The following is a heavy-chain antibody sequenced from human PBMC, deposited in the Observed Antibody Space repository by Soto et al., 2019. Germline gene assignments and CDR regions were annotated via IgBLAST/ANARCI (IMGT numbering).Heavy chain of an antibody. CDR2: IYYSGST. CDR1: GGSISSSSYY. D-gene: IGHD2-2*02. Sequence: QLQLQESGPGLVKPSETLSLTCTVSGGSISSSSYYWGWIRQPPGKGLEWIGSIYYSGSTYYNPSLKSRVTISVDTSKNQFSLKLSSVTAADTAVYYCARHCSSTSCYTYDAFDIWGQGTMVTVSS. V-gene: IGHV4-39*01. J-gene: IGHJ3*02. CDR3: ARHCSSTSCYTYDAFDI.